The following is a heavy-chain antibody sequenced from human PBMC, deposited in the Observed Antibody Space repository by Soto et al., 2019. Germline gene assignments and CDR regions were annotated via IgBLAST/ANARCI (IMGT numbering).Heavy chain of an antibody. J-gene: IGHJ3*02. CDR1: GFTFSTYG. V-gene: IGHV3-30*18. D-gene: IGHD6-19*01. Sequence: GGSLRLSCAASGFTFSTYGMHWVRQAPGKGLEWVAVISYDGSNKYYADSVKGRLTISRDNSKNTLYLQMNRLRAEDMAVYYCAKDHEPYSSGYFDIWGQGTMVTVSS. CDR3: AKDHEPYSSGYFDI. CDR2: ISYDGSNK.